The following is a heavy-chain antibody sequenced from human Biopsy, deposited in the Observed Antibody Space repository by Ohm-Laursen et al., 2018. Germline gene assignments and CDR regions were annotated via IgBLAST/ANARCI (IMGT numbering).Heavy chain of an antibody. CDR1: GYTLNELS. J-gene: IGHJ4*02. D-gene: IGHD1-1*01. CDR2: FAPENGET. V-gene: IGHV1-24*01. CDR3: AADINVWNVNY. Sequence: ASVKVSCKASGYTLNELSMHWVRQVPGQGLEWMGGFAPENGETVYAQNFQARVSLTEDTSTDTAYMELRSLRSEDTAVYYCAADINVWNVNYWGQGTQVTVSS.